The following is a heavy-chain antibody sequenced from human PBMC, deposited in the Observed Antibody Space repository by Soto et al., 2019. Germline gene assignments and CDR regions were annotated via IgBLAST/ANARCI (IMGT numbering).Heavy chain of an antibody. D-gene: IGHD6-19*01. CDR1: GFTFGSYA. J-gene: IGHJ6*02. CDR3: AKREAVAGNSQYYNGLDV. CDR2: ISGSASTT. Sequence: GGSLRLSCAASGFTFGSYAMNWVRQAPGKGLEWVSAISGSASTTYYAGSLKGRFTVSRDNSKDTVYLQMNRLRVEDTAVYYCAKREAVAGNSQYYNGLDVWGQGTTVTVSS. V-gene: IGHV3-23*01.